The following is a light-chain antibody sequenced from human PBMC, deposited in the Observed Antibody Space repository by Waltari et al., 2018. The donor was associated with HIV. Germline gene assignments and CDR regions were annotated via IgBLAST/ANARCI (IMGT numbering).Light chain of an antibody. J-gene: IGKJ2*01. CDR2: AAF. CDR3: QQYDNWPPYT. V-gene: IGKV3-15*01. Sequence: EVVMTQSPATLSVSPGGRATLSCRASQSVGSHLAWYQQRPGQPPRLRIYAAFTRAVGVPARFSGGGSGTQFTLTISSLQSEDSAIYFCQQYDNWPPYTFGQGTKLEI. CDR1: QSVGSH.